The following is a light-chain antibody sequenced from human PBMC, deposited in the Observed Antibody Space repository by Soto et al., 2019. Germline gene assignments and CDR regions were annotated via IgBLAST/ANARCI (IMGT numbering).Light chain of an antibody. CDR2: EVA. CDR1: SSDVGAYNY. V-gene: IGLV2-14*01. CDR3: SSYTDSNTVL. J-gene: IGLJ2*01. Sequence: QSALTQPASVSGSPGQSITFSCTGTSSDVGAYNYVSWYQHHPGKAPKLIIYEVANRPSGVSNRFSGSKSGNTASLTISGLQAEDEADYYCSSYTDSNTVLFGGGTKLTVL.